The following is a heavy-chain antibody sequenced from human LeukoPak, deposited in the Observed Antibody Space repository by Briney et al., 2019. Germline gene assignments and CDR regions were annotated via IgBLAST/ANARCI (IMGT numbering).Heavy chain of an antibody. CDR1: GGSISSSSYY. Sequence: SETLSLTCTVSGGSISSSSYYWGWIRQPPGKGLEWIGSIYYSGSTYYNPSLKSRVTISVDTSKNQFSLKLSSVTAADTAVYYCARGHVSFDYWGQGTLVTVSS. D-gene: IGHD3-10*02. V-gene: IGHV4-39*07. CDR2: IYYSGST. CDR3: ARGHVSFDY. J-gene: IGHJ4*02.